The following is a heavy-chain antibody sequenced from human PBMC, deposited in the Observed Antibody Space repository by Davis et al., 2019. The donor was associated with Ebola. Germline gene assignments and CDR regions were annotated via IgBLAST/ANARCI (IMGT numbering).Heavy chain of an antibody. Sequence: GESLKISCAASGFTSSTFWMHWVRQAPGKGLVWVSRINGDGSTTSYADSVKGRFTISRDNAKNTLYLQMDSLTAEDTAVYYCARVRSNILTGYHYWGQGTVVTVSS. D-gene: IGHD3-9*01. CDR1: GFTSSTFW. CDR2: INGDGSTT. V-gene: IGHV3-74*01. CDR3: ARVRSNILTGYHY. J-gene: IGHJ4*02.